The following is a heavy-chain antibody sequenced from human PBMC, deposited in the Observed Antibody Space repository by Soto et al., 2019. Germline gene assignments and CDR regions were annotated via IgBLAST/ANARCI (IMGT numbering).Heavy chain of an antibody. V-gene: IGHV1-69*02. CDR2: VNPIVSMS. D-gene: IGHD3-10*01. CDR3: ASGDGAGYRAFDY. J-gene: IGHJ4*02. CDR1: GDTFNFYS. Sequence: QVQLVQSGAEVKRPGSSVKVSCKASGDTFNFYSINWVRQAPGLGLEWMGRVNPIVSMSNYAQKFQGRATITAKKSTSTTYMELSSLSSADTAIYYGASGDGAGYRAFDYWGQVALVTVSS.